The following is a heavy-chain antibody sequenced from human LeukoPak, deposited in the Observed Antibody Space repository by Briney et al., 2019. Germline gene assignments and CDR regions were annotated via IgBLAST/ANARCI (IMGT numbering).Heavy chain of an antibody. CDR1: GFTFSDYY. CDR2: ISSSGSTI. V-gene: IGHV3-11*01. Sequence: GGSLRLSCAASGFTFSDYYMSWIRQAPGKGLEWVSYISSSGSTIYYADSVKGRFTISRDNAKNSLYLQMISLRAEDTAVYYCARPRLDDIVVVVAAEGALDYWGQGTLVTVSS. CDR3: ARPRLDDIVVVVAAEGALDY. D-gene: IGHD2-15*01. J-gene: IGHJ4*02.